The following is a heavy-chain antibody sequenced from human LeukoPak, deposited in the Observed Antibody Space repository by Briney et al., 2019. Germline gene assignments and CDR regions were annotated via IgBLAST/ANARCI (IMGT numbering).Heavy chain of an antibody. Sequence: GGSLRLSCAASGFTFSSYAMSWVRQAPGKGLEWVSAISGSGGSTYYVDSVKGRFTISRDNSKNTLYLQMNSLRAEDTAVYYCAKDQTPQGPYAGAFDIWGQGTMVTVSS. V-gene: IGHV3-23*01. CDR1: GFTFSSYA. CDR3: AKDQTPQGPYAGAFDI. CDR2: ISGSGGST. J-gene: IGHJ3*02. D-gene: IGHD2-2*01.